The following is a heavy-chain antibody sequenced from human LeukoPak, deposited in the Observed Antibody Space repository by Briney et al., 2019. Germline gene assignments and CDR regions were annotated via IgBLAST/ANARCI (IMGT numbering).Heavy chain of an antibody. CDR2: ILYDGSNK. V-gene: IGHV3-30*02. Sequence: PGGSLRLSCAASGFTFSSYGMHWVRQAPGKGLEWVAFILYDGSNKYYADSVKGRFTISRDNSKNTLYLQMNSLRAEDTAVYYCAKEKKYYYDSTGYPGYDYWGQGTLVTVSS. J-gene: IGHJ4*02. CDR3: AKEKKYYYDSTGYPGYDY. CDR1: GFTFSSYG. D-gene: IGHD3-22*01.